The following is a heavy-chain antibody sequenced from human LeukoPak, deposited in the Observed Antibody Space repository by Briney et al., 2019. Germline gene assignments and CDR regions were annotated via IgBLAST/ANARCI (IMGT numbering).Heavy chain of an antibody. V-gene: IGHV1-2*02. CDR2: INPNSGGT. Sequence: ASVKVSCKASGYTFTGYYMHWVRQAPGQGLEWMGWINPNSGGTNYAQKFQGRVTMTRDTSISTAYMELSRLRSDDTAVYYCAREDCSSTSCSGLDYWGQGTLVTVSS. CDR3: AREDCSSTSCSGLDY. D-gene: IGHD2-2*01. J-gene: IGHJ4*02. CDR1: GYTFTGYY.